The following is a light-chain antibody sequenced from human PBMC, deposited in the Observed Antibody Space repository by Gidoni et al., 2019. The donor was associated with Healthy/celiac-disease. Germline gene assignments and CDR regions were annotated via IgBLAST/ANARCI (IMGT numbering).Light chain of an antibody. CDR3: QQYYSYPRT. CDR2: AAS. CDR1: QGISSY. Sequence: AIRMTRPPSSFSASTGDRVTITCRASQGISSYLAWYQQKPGKAPKLLIYAASTLQSGVPSRFSGSGSGTDFTLTISCLQSEDFATYYCQQYYSYPRTFGQGTKVEIK. J-gene: IGKJ1*01. V-gene: IGKV1-8*01.